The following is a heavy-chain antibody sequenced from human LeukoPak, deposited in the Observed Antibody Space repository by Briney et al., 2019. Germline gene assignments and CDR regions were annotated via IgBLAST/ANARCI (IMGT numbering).Heavy chain of an antibody. Sequence: ASVKVSCKVSGYTLTELSMHWVRQAPGKGLEWMGGFDPEDGETIYAQKFQGRVTMTEDTSTDTAYMELSGLGSEDTAVYYCATISNLYDSSGLFDYWGQGTLITVSS. CDR2: FDPEDGET. V-gene: IGHV1-24*01. D-gene: IGHD3-22*01. CDR1: GYTLTELS. CDR3: ATISNLYDSSGLFDY. J-gene: IGHJ4*02.